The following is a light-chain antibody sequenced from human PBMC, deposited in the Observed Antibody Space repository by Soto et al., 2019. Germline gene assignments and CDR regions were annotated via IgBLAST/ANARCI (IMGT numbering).Light chain of an antibody. Sequence: QSALTQPASVSGSPGQSITISCTGTSSDVGGYNYVSWYQHHPGKAPKLIIFDVGNRPSGISNRFSGSKSGNTASLTISGLQAEDEADYYCISYTSSSPYVFGTGTKVTVL. CDR3: ISYTSSSPYV. V-gene: IGLV2-14*03. J-gene: IGLJ1*01. CDR1: SSDVGGYNY. CDR2: DVG.